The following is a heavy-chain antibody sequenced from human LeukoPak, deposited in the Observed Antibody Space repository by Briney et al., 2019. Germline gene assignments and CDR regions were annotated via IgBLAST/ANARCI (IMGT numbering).Heavy chain of an antibody. J-gene: IGHJ5*02. CDR2: IYYSGST. D-gene: IGHD3-16*01. CDR3: ARGGGAVRTWFDP. CDR1: GGSVSSGNYY. Sequence: SETLSLTCTVSGGSVSSGNYYWSWIRQPPGKGLEWIGYIYYSGSTSYNPSLKSRVTISVDTSKNQFSLKLGSVSAADTAVYYCARGGGAVRTWFDPWGQGTLVTISS. V-gene: IGHV4-61*01.